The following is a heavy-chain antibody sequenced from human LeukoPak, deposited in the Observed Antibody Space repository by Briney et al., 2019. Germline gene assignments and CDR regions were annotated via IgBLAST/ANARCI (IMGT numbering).Heavy chain of an antibody. Sequence: GGSLRLSCAASGLILSSYGIHWVRQAPGKGLEWVAVIWYDGTIIYYGDSVKGRFSISRDNSKNTVYLQMDSLRAEDTAVYYCARDAGGAFGNYVNYFDYWGQGTLVTVSS. CDR1: GLILSSYG. CDR3: ARDAGGAFGNYVNYFDY. D-gene: IGHD4-11*01. J-gene: IGHJ4*02. V-gene: IGHV3-33*01. CDR2: IWYDGTII.